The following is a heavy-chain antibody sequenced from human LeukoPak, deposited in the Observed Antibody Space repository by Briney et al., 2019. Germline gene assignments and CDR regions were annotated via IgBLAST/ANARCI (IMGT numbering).Heavy chain of an antibody. V-gene: IGHV3-23*01. J-gene: IGHJ4*02. CDR3: AKGTLRSCTGARCYPFDY. D-gene: IGHD2-8*02. CDR2: ITGSGDST. Sequence: GGSLRLSCAASGISFSAYAMNWVRQAPWKGLEWVSSITGSGDSTYIADSVKGRFTIYRDNSKNTMYMQMNILRAEDTAVYYCAKGTLRSCTGARCYPFDYWGQGTLVNVSS. CDR1: GISFSAYA.